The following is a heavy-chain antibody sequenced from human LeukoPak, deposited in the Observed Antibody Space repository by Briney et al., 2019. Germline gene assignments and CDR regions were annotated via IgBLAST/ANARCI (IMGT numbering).Heavy chain of an antibody. D-gene: IGHD1-26*01. CDR3: ARDLSGPRVYFDY. J-gene: IGHJ4*02. V-gene: IGHV3-48*02. CDR2: ISGSGGTI. CDR1: GFTFSSYS. Sequence: GGSLRLSCAASGFTFSSYSINWVRQAPGKGLEWVSYISGSGGTIYYSDSVKGRFTISRDNAKDSLYLQMNSLRDEDTAVYYSARDLSGPRVYFDYWGQGTLVTVSS.